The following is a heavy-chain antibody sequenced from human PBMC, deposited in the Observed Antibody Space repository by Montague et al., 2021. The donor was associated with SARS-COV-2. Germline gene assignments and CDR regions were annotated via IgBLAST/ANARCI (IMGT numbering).Heavy chain of an antibody. CDR3: ARAQNTWFIAHCVYYFDV. CDR2: IYYTGST. D-gene: IGHD3-9*01. CDR1: GGSISSYY. J-gene: IGHJ4*02. V-gene: IGHV4-59*01. Sequence: SETLSLTCTVSGGSISSYYWSWIRQPPGKGLEWIGYIYYTGSTKYNPSLKSRVTMSLDRPTNRFSLRLNSVTAADTAMYYCARAQNTWFIAHCVYYFDVWGLGAQVTVSS.